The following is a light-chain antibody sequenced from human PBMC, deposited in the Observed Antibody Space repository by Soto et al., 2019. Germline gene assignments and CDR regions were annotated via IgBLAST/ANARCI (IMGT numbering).Light chain of an antibody. Sequence: QSVLTQPASVSGSPGQSITISCTGTSNDVGGYNFVSWYQQHPGKAPKLMIYEGSKRPSGVSNRFSGSKSGNTASLTISGLQAEDEADYYCCSYAGSHVVFGGGTKLTVL. CDR1: SNDVGGYNF. CDR2: EGS. J-gene: IGLJ2*01. CDR3: CSYAGSHVV. V-gene: IGLV2-23*01.